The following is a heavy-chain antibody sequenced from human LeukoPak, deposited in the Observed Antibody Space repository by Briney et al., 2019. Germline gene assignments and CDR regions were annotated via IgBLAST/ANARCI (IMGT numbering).Heavy chain of an antibody. CDR3: AKTKYGGNSYFDY. CDR2: ISGSGGST. V-gene: IGHV3-23*01. J-gene: IGHJ4*02. Sequence: GGSLRLSCAASGFTFSSYAMSWVRQASGKGLEWVSAISGSGGSTYYADSVKGRFTISRDNSKNTLYLQMNSLRAEDTAVYYCAKTKYGGNSYFDYWGQGTLVTVSS. CDR1: GFTFSSYA. D-gene: IGHD4-23*01.